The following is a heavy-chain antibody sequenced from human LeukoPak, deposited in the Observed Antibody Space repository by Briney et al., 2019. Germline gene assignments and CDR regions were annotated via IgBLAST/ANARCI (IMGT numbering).Heavy chain of an antibody. V-gene: IGHV3-48*03. J-gene: IGHJ5*02. CDR3: AKDDYYDSSGDPNWFDP. CDR2: ISISGRSI. CDR1: GFIFNNYE. Sequence: GGSLRLSCAASGFIFNNYEMNWVRQAPGKGLEWVSYISISGRSIYYADSVKGRFTISRDNAQNSLYLQMNSLRAEDTAVYFCAKDDYYDSSGDPNWFDPWGQGTLVTVSS. D-gene: IGHD3-22*01.